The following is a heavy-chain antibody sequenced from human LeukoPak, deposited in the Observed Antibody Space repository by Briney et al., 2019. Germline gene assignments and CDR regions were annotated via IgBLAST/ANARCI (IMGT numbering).Heavy chain of an antibody. D-gene: IGHD3-22*01. J-gene: IGHJ6*03. CDR1: GGSLSSYF. Sequence: SETLSLTCTVSGGSLSSYFWSWIRQPPGKGLEWIGYIYHSGSSYYNPSLKSRVTISVDTSKNQFSLKLSSVTAADTAVYYCARHDSSGYYSYYYYMDVWGKGTTVTVSS. CDR3: ARHDSSGYYSYYYYMDV. CDR2: IYHSGSS. V-gene: IGHV4-59*08.